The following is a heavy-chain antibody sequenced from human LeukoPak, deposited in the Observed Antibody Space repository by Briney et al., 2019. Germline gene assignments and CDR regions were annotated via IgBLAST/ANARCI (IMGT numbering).Heavy chain of an antibody. V-gene: IGHV3-64D*06. CDR1: GFTFSSYA. D-gene: IGHD2-21*02. CDR2: ISSNGGST. CDR3: VKGVVVVTARAFDY. Sequence: PGGSLRLSCSASGFTFSSYAMHWVRQAPGKGLEYVSAISSNGGSTYYADSVKGRFTISRDNSKNTLYLQMSSLRAEDPAVYYCVKGVVVVTARAFDYWGQGTLVTVSS. J-gene: IGHJ4*02.